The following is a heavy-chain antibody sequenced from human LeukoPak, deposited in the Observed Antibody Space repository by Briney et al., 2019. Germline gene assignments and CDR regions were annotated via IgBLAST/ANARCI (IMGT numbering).Heavy chain of an antibody. D-gene: IGHD5-12*01. J-gene: IGHJ4*02. CDR2: IYYSGST. V-gene: IGHV4-61*05. Sequence: PSETLSLTCTVSGGSISSSSYYWGWIRQPPGKGLEWIGYIYYSGSTNYNPSLKSRVTISVDTSKNQFSLKLSSVTAADTAVYYCARSRYGGYTSAVGGVDYWGQGTLVTVSS. CDR1: GGSISSSSYY. CDR3: ARSRYGGYTSAVGGVDY.